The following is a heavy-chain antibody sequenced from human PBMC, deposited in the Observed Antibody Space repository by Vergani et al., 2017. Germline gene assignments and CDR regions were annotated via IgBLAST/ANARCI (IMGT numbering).Heavy chain of an antibody. J-gene: IGHJ4*02. Sequence: EVQLVESGGGLVKPGGSLSLSCAASGFTFISYSMNWVRQAPGKGLEWVSGISGQNFRTHYAGSVKGRFTISRDDSKNTVYLLINSLRAEDTAFYYCAGPQVTRAYYYGGFDYWGQGILVTVSS. CDR3: AGPQVTRAYYYGGFDY. V-gene: IGHV3-23*04. CDR1: GFTFISYS. D-gene: IGHD3-22*01. CDR2: ISGQNFRT.